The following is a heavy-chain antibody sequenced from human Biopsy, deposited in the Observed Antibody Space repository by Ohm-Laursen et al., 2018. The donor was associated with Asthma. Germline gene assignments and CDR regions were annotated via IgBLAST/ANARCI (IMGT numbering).Heavy chain of an antibody. J-gene: IGHJ4*02. CDR1: GFSFDDYA. CDR2: ISWNSGTI. D-gene: IGHD2-21*01. CDR3: AKATLGDIGKDY. V-gene: IGHV3-9*01. Sequence: SLRLSYAASGFSFDDYAMFWVRQAPGKGLEWVSGISWNSGTIGYADSVKGRFTISRDNSKNTLYLQMNSLRVEDTALYYCAKATLGDIGKDYWGQGTLVTVSS.